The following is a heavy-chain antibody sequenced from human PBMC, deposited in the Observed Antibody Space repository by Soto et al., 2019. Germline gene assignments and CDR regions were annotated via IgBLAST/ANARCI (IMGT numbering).Heavy chain of an antibody. V-gene: IGHV1-18*04. CDR1: GYTFTSYG. CDR2: ISAYNGTT. Sequence: ASVKVSGKASGYTFTSYGISWVRQAPGQGLEWMGWISAYNGTTNYAQKPQGRVTMTTDTSTSTASMELRRLRSDDTAVYYCARLNYYNGSGSALGDYWGQGTLVTVSS. J-gene: IGHJ4*02. D-gene: IGHD3-10*01. CDR3: ARLNYYNGSGSALGDY.